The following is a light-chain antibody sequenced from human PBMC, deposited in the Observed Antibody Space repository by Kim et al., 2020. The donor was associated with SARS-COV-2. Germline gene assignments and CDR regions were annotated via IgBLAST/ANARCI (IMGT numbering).Light chain of an antibody. CDR2: GAS. J-gene: IGKJ1*01. CDR3: QKYGNSLWT. V-gene: IGKV3-20*01. CDR1: QIVSSSY. Sequence: EIVLTQSPGTLSLSPGERATLSCRASQIVSSSYLALYQQRPGQAPRLLIYGASSRATGIPDRFSGSGSGTDFTLTISRLEPEDFAVYHCQKYGNSLWTFGQGTKVEIK.